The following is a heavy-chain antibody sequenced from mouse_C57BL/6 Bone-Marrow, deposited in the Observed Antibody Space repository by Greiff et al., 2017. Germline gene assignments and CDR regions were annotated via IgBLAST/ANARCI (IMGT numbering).Heavy chain of an antibody. CDR3: AREGLGGGFDY. D-gene: IGHD4-1*01. Sequence: EVQLVESGPELVKPGASVKIPCKASGYTFTNYNMDWVKQSHGKSLEWIGDINPNNGGTFYNQKFRGKATLTVDKSSSTAYMELRSLTSEDTAVYYCAREGLGGGFDYWGQGTTLTVSS. V-gene: IGHV1-18*01. J-gene: IGHJ2*01. CDR1: GYTFTNYN. CDR2: INPNNGGT.